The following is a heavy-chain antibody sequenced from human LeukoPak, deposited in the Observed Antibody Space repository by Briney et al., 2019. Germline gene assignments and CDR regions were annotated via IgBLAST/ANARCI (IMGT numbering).Heavy chain of an antibody. CDR1: GFTFSSYA. CDR2: ISGSGGST. J-gene: IGHJ4*02. CDR3: AKNFPKGTMVRGVVDY. D-gene: IGHD3-10*01. V-gene: IGHV3-23*01. Sequence: PGGSLRLSCAASGFTFSSYAMSWVRQAPGKGLEWVSAISGSGGSTYYADSVKGRFTISRDNSKNTLYLQMNSLRAEDTAVYYCAKNFPKGTMVRGVVDYWGQGTLVTVSS.